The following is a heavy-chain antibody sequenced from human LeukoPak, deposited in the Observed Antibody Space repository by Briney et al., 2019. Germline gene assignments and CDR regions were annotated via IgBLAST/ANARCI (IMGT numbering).Heavy chain of an antibody. J-gene: IGHJ4*02. Sequence: GGSLRLSCEASGFTFDSYRMHWVRQASGKGLEYVSAIKNSGGSTYYANSVKGRFTISRDNSKNTLYLQMGSLRAEDMAVYYCVRGGLGRAIDYWGQGTLVTVSS. CDR3: VRGGLGRAIDY. V-gene: IGHV3-64*01. CDR2: IKNSGGST. CDR1: GFTFDSYR. D-gene: IGHD3-16*01.